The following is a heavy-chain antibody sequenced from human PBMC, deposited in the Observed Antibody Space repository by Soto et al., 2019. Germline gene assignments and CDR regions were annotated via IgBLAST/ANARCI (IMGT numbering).Heavy chain of an antibody. D-gene: IGHD2-2*01. Sequence: QVQLQQWGAGLLKPSETLSLTCGVYGGYFHDDYCSWIRQSPGQGLEWIGVIKRSGNTYYNTSLGRRVSTSIDVSTNQFSLSLTSVTAADTAVYYCARGLTTGYVMRRYYAFDIWSQWTMVTVSS. CDR2: IKRSGNT. CDR1: GGYFHDDY. J-gene: IGHJ3*02. V-gene: IGHV4-34*01. CDR3: ARGLTTGYVMRRYYAFDI.